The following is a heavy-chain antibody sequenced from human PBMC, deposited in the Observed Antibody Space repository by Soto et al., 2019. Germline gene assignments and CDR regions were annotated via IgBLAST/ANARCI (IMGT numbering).Heavy chain of an antibody. CDR1: GFTFSTYW. Sequence: GGSLRLSCAASGFTFSTYWMNWVRQAPGKGLEWVANIKQDGSEKHYVDSVKGRFTFSRDNAKNSLYLQMNSLRAEDTAVYYCARMSSGYYFSGFDFWGQGTLVTVSS. CDR3: ARMSSGYYFSGFDF. CDR2: IKQDGSEK. J-gene: IGHJ4*02. D-gene: IGHD3-22*01. V-gene: IGHV3-7*01.